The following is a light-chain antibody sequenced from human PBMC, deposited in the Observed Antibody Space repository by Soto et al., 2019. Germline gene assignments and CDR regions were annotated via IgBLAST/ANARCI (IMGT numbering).Light chain of an antibody. Sequence: QSALAQPRSVSGSPGQSVTISCTGTSSDVGGYNFVSWYQQHPGKAPKLMIHDVSKRPSGVPDRFSGSRSVNTASLTISGLKAEDEADYYCCSYAGTSTFVFGTSTKVTVL. CDR2: DVS. V-gene: IGLV2-11*01. CDR1: SSDVGGYNF. CDR3: CSYAGTSTFV. J-gene: IGLJ1*01.